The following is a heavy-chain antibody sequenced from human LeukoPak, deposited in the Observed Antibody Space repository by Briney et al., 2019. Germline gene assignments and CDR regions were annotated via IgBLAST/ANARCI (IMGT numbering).Heavy chain of an antibody. CDR3: ASDRAHYDNSANACDV. J-gene: IGHJ3*01. CDR1: GFTFSSYE. V-gene: IGHV3-48*03. CDR2: MDSRRASI. Sequence: PGGSLRLSCAASGFTFSSYETNWGRHAPGTGLEWVSYMDSRRASIYCADSVQGRFTISRDNAKQSLYLQMNGLSAEDTAVYYCASDRAHYDNSANACDVWGQGTMATVSS. D-gene: IGHD3-22*01.